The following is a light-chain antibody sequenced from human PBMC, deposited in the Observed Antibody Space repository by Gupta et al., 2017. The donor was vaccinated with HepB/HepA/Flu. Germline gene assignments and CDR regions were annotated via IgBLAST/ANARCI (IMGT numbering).Light chain of an antibody. CDR2: GNS. J-gene: IGLJ3*02. CDR1: SSNIGAGYD. Sequence: QSVLTPPPSVSGAPGQRVTVSCTGSSSNIGAGYDVHWYQQLPGTAPKLLIYGNSNRPSGAPDRFSGSKSGTSASLAITGLQAEDEADYYCQSYDSSLSGWVFGGGTKLTVL. V-gene: IGLV1-40*01. CDR3: QSYDSSLSGWV.